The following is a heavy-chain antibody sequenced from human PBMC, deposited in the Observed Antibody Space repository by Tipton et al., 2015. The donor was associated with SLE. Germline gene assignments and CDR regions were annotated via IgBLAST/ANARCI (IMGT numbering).Heavy chain of an antibody. Sequence: TLSLTCAVSGDSISSSKWWSWVRQPPGKGLEWIGEIYHTGSINYSPSLKSRVSMSIDKSKNQFSLNLSSVTAADTAVYFCASRRGNFYGFGIDGWGQGTAVLVSS. CDR3: ASRRGNFYGFGIDG. D-gene: IGHD1-7*01. V-gene: IGHV4-4*01. CDR1: GDSISSSKW. J-gene: IGHJ6*02. CDR2: IYHTGSI.